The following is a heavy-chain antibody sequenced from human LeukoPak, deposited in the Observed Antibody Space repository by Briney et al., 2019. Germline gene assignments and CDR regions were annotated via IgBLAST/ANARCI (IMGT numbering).Heavy chain of an antibody. D-gene: IGHD3-10*01. Sequence: GGSLRLSCAASQFTFSRCWMHWVRQAPGKGLVWVSRINSDGSSTSYADSVKGRFTISRDNAKNTLYLQMNSLRAEDTAVYYCARAYGSEYFDYWGQGTLVTVSS. CDR3: ARAYGSEYFDY. J-gene: IGHJ4*02. CDR1: QFTFSRCW. CDR2: INSDGSST. V-gene: IGHV3-74*01.